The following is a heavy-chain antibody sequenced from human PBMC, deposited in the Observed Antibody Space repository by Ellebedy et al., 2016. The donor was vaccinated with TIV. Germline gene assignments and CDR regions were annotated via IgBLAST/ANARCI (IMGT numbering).Heavy chain of an antibody. CDR3: AKDGAGSGWCLDY. J-gene: IGHJ4*02. V-gene: IGHV3-7*01. CDR1: GFTFSSYW. D-gene: IGHD6-19*01. Sequence: GGSLRLSCAASGFTFSSYWMSWVRQAPGKGLEWVANIKQDGSEKYYVDSVKGRFTISRDNSKNTLYLQMNSLRAEDTAVYYCAKDGAGSGWCLDYWGQGTLVTVSS. CDR2: IKQDGSEK.